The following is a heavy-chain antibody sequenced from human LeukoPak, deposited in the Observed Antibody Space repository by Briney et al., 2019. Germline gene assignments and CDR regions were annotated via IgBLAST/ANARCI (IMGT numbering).Heavy chain of an antibody. Sequence: QPGGSLRLSCAASGFTLSSYAMSWVRQAPGKGLEWVSAISASGNTYHADSVKGRFTISRDSSKNTLYLQMNRLRAEDAAVYYCAKAPVTTCSGAYCYPFDYWGQGTLVTVSS. CDR1: GFTLSSYA. D-gene: IGHD2-21*01. CDR3: AKAPVTTCSGAYCYPFDY. V-gene: IGHV3-23*01. J-gene: IGHJ4*02. CDR2: ISASGNT.